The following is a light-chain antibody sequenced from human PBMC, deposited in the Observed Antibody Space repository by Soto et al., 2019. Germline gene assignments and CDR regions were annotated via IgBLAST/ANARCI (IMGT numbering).Light chain of an antibody. J-gene: IGKJ4*01. V-gene: IGKV1-12*01. Sequence: DIQMTQSPSSVSASIGDRVTITCRASQGLSSWLAWYLQKPGTAPKVLISITSRLQSGVPSRFSGSGSGTDFTLTITSLQPEDFGTYYCQQGNAFPLTFGGGTKVDIK. CDR1: QGLSSW. CDR3: QQGNAFPLT. CDR2: ITS.